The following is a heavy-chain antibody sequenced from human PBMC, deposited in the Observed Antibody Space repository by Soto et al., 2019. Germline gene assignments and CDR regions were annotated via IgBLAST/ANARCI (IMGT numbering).Heavy chain of an antibody. D-gene: IGHD4-17*01. J-gene: IGHJ6*02. CDR1: GGSISSSSYY. CDR2: IYYSGST. Sequence: PSETLSLTCTVSGGSISSSSYYWGWIRQPPGKRLEWIGSIYYSGSTYYNPSLKSRVTISLDSSKNQFTLKLSSVNAADTAVYYCRVWDGDASFYYYYGMDVWGQGTTVT. V-gene: IGHV4-39*01. CDR3: RVWDGDASFYYYYGMDV.